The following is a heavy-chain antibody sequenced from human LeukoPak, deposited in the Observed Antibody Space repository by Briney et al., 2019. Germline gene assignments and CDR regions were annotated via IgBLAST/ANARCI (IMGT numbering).Heavy chain of an antibody. CDR2: IYYSGST. CDR1: GGSFSGYY. CDR3: ARGTYSGSSYYYYIHV. V-gene: IGHV4-59*08. J-gene: IGHJ6*03. Sequence: SETLSLTCAVYGGSFSGYYWSWIRQPPGKGLEWIGYIYYSGSTNYNPSLKSRVTISVDTSKNQFSLKLSSVAAADTAVYYCARGTYSGSSYYYYIHVWGKGTTVTVSS. D-gene: IGHD6-19*01.